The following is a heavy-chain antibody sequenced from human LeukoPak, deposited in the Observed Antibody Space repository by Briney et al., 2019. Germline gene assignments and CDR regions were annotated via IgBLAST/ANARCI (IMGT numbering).Heavy chain of an antibody. D-gene: IGHD2-15*01. Sequence: PSQTLSLTCTVSGGSISSGDYYWSWIRQPPGKGLEWIVYIYYSGSTYYNPSLKSRVTISVDTSKNQFSLKLSSVTAADTAVCYCARDGGYCSGGSCTASLLNYWGQGTLVTVSS. CDR2: IYYSGST. CDR1: GGSISSGDYY. CDR3: ARDGGYCSGGSCTASLLNY. V-gene: IGHV4-30-4*08. J-gene: IGHJ4*02.